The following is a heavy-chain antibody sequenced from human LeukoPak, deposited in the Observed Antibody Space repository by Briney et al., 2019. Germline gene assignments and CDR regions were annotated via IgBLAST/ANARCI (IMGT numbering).Heavy chain of an antibody. Sequence: GASVKVSCKASGYTFTSYGISWVRQAPGQGLEWMGWISAYNGNTNYAQKLQGRVTMTTDTSTSTAYMELRSLRSDDTAVYYCARGGYGSGSYAFRDYMDVWGKGTTVTISS. CDR3: ARGGYGSGSYAFRDYMDV. D-gene: IGHD3-10*01. J-gene: IGHJ6*03. CDR1: GYTFTSYG. CDR2: ISAYNGNT. V-gene: IGHV1-18*01.